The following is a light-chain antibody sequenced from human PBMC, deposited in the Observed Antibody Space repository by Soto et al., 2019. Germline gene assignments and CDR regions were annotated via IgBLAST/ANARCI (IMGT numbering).Light chain of an antibody. CDR1: QSVSNN. CDR3: QQYNNWPPLT. Sequence: ILMTQSPATLSVSPGERATLSCRASQSVSNNLAWYQQKHAQAPRLLIYDASTRATGITARFIGSGSGTEFTLTISSLQAEDFSVYYCQQYNNWPPLTFGQGTKVEIK. V-gene: IGKV3-15*01. CDR2: DAS. J-gene: IGKJ1*01.